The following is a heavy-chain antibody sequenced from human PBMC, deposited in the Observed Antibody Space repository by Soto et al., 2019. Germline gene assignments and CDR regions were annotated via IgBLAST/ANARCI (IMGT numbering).Heavy chain of an antibody. CDR3: ARAARYCSNGVRLGDLDF. CDR1: EFTFSDYA. V-gene: IGHV3-30-3*01. J-gene: IGHJ4*02. D-gene: IGHD2-8*01. CDR2: LSYDGSNE. Sequence: PGGSLRLSCAASEFTFSDYAIHWVRQAPGKGLQWVAVLSYDGSNEFYADSVKGRFTISRDNSKNTLYLQMNNLRPQDAAVYYCARAARYCSNGVRLGDLDFWGQGTLVTVSS.